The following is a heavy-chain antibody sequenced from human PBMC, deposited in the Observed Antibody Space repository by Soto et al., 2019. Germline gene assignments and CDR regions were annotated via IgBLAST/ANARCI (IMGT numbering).Heavy chain of an antibody. CDR2: IIPIFGTP. CDR3: ASPYGSGRSYYGMDV. CDR1: GGNFASYA. J-gene: IGHJ6*02. Sequence: ASVKVSCKASGGNFASYAIFWVRQAPGQGLEWMGGIIPIFGTPTYADSVKGRFTISRDNSKNTLYLQMNSLRAEDTAVYYCASPYGSGRSYYGMDVWGQGTTVTVSS. D-gene: IGHD3-10*01. V-gene: IGHV1-69*05.